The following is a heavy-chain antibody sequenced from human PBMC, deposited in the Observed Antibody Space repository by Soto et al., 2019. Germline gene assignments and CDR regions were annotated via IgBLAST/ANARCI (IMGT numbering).Heavy chain of an antibody. D-gene: IGHD3-10*01. CDR2: MNPNSGNT. Sequence: ASVKVSCKASGYTFTSYDVNWVRQVTGQGLEWMGWMNPNSGNTGYAQEFQGRVTMTRNTSISTAYMELSSLRSEDTAVYYCARKAPGRYYDSGSYYHWGQGTLVTVSS. CDR3: ARKAPGRYYDSGSYYH. CDR1: GYTFTSYD. J-gene: IGHJ5*02. V-gene: IGHV1-8*01.